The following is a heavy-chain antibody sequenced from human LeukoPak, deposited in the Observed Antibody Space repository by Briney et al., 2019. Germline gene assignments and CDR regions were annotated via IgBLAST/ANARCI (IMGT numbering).Heavy chain of an antibody. CDR2: ISYDDGSHK. Sequence: GGSLRLSCAASGFTFSSYGMHWVRQAPGKGLEWVAVISYDDGSHKYYADSVKGRFTISRDNAKNSLYLQMNSLRAEDTAVYYCARVTMVRGVIMLIRQTPNRTPSYFDYWGQGTLVTVSS. J-gene: IGHJ4*02. D-gene: IGHD3-10*01. CDR3: ARVTMVRGVIMLIRQTPNRTPSYFDY. V-gene: IGHV3-30*03. CDR1: GFTFSSYG.